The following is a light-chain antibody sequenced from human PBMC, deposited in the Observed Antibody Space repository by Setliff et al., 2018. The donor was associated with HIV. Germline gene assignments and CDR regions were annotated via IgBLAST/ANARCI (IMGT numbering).Light chain of an antibody. CDR3: SSYTSSSSYV. V-gene: IGLV2-14*01. J-gene: IGLJ1*01. CDR1: NNDVGGYKY. CDR2: EVN. Sequence: QSALTQPASVSGSPGQSITISCTGTNNDVGGYKYVSWYQQHPGKAPKLIIYEVNNRPSGVSDRFSGSKSGNTASLTISGLQAEDEADYYCSSYTSSSSYVFGTGTRSPS.